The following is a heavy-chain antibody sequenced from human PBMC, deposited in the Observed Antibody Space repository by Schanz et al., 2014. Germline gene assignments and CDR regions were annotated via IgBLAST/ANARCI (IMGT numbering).Heavy chain of an antibody. Sequence: QERLVESGGGVVQPGRSLRLSCAASGFTFSTHAMHWVRQAPGKGLEWVALVSSDGNNDYYTDSVKGRFTISRDNSKNTVHLQMNSLRAEDTAVYYCARAGYDADNWFDPWGQGTLVTVSS. CDR1: GFTFSTHA. CDR3: ARAGYDADNWFDP. CDR2: VSSDGNND. V-gene: IGHV3-30*03. J-gene: IGHJ5*02. D-gene: IGHD2-2*01.